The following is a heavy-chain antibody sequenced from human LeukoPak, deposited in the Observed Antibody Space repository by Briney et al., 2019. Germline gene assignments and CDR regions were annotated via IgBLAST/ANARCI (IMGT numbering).Heavy chain of an antibody. J-gene: IGHJ4*02. V-gene: IGHV4-61*02. CDR3: ARGERWLQSSDY. CDR2: IYTSGST. Sequence: SQTLSLTCTVSGGSISSGSYYWSWIRQPVGKGLEWIGRIYTSGSTNYNPSLKSRVTISVDTSKNQFSLKLSSVTAADTAVYYCARGERWLQSSDYWGQGTLVTVSS. D-gene: IGHD5-24*01. CDR1: GGSISSGSYY.